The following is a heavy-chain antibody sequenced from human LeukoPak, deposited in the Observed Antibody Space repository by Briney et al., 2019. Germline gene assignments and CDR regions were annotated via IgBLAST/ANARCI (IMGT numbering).Heavy chain of an antibody. CDR3: ANHYCSSTSCYLFDY. D-gene: IGHD2-2*01. J-gene: IGHJ4*02. CDR1: GFTFSSYA. CDR2: ISGSGGST. Sequence: GGSLRLSCAASGFTFSSYAMSWVRQAPGKGLEWVSAISGSGGSTYYADSVKGRFTISRDNSKNTLYLQMNSLRAEDTAVYYCANHYCSSTSCYLFDYWGQGTLVTVSS. V-gene: IGHV3-23*01.